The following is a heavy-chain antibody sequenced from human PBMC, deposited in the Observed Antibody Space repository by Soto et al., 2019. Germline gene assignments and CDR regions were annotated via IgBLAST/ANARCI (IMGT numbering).Heavy chain of an antibody. CDR3: TIPGSEY. V-gene: IGHV3-30*04. CDR1: RFTFSTTP. D-gene: IGHD2-2*02. J-gene: IGHJ4*02. CDR2: ISDDGNSK. Sequence: QVQLVESGGDVVQPGRSLRLSCAGSRFTFSTTPLQWIRQAPGKGLEWVAVISDDGNSKFYTNSVKGRFTISRDNSRNTLYLQMDSLRVEDTAVYYCTIPGSEYWGQGVQVTVSS.